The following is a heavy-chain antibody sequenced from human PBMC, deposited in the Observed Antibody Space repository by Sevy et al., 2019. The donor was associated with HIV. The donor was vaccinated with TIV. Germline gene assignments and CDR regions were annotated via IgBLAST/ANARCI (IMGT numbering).Heavy chain of an antibody. CDR1: GFTFSTYG. V-gene: IGHV3-30*02. Sequence: GGSLRLSCAASGFTFSTYGMHWVRQAPGKGLEWVTFIRYDGTTKYYADSVKGRLTVSRDNSKNTLYLQMNSLRAEDTAVYYCVKGLGMVQGALLSDYIWGQGTKVTVSS. CDR2: IRYDGTTK. CDR3: VKGLGMVQGALLSDYI. D-gene: IGHD3-10*01. J-gene: IGHJ3*02.